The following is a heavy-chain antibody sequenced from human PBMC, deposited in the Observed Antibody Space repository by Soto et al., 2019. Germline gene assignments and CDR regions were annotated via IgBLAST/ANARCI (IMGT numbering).Heavy chain of an antibody. CDR2: INAGNGNT. V-gene: IGHV1-3*01. CDR1: GGTFDSHA. J-gene: IGHJ4*02. CDR3: ARVERRFLEWLY. Sequence: GAPLKVSCKDSGGTFDSHAICWVRQATGQRLEWMGWINAGNGNTKYSQKFQGRVTITRDTSASTAYMELSSLRSEDTAVYYCARVERRFLEWLYWGQGTLVTVSS. D-gene: IGHD3-3*01.